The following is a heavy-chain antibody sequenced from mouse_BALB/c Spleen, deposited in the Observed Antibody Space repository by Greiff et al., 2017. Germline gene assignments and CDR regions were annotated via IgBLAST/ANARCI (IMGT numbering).Heavy chain of an antibody. D-gene: IGHD2-12*01. J-gene: IGHJ1*01. CDR1: GFTFSSYA. Sequence: EVQLVESGGGLVKPGGSLKLSCAASGFTFSSYAMSWVRQSPEKRLEWVAEISSGGSYTYYPDTVTGRFTISRDNAKNTLYLEMSSLRSEDTAMYYCALTTRYFDVWGAGTTVTVSS. V-gene: IGHV5-9-4*01. CDR2: ISSGGSYT. CDR3: ALTTRYFDV.